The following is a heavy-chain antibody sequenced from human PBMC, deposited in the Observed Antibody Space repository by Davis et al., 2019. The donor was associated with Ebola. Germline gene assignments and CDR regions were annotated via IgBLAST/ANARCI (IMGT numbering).Heavy chain of an antibody. D-gene: IGHD3-16*02. Sequence: PSETLSLTCAVYGESFSAYYWNWIRQSPGKGLEWIGEIHQSGSTNYNPSLKSRVTMSMDSSKNQFSLKVNSLTAADTAVYYCARGAPLGGLIDRWWWGQGTLVTVSS. J-gene: IGHJ4*02. CDR1: GESFSAYY. V-gene: IGHV4-34*01. CDR2: IHQSGST. CDR3: ARGAPLGGLIDRWW.